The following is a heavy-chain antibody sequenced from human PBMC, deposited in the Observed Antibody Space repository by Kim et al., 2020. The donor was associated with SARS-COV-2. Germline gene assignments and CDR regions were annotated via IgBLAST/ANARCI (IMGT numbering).Heavy chain of an antibody. J-gene: IGHJ4*02. CDR3: ARRVPSLSYFDY. D-gene: IGHD6-6*01. V-gene: IGHV3-30*07. Sequence: SAPSFTGRFTFSSTHSKTTLYLQLHSLRAEDTAVYYCARRVPSLSYFDYWGQGTLVTVSS.